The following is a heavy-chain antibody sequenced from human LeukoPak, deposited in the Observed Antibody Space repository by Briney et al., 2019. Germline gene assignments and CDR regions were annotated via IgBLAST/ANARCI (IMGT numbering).Heavy chain of an antibody. Sequence: SETLSLTCTVSGGSISSGSYYWSWIRQPAGKGLEWIGRIYTSGNTNYNPSLKSRVTISAATSKNQFSLKLSSVTAADTAVYYCARAITMKGSGYDYWGQGTLVTVSS. V-gene: IGHV4-61*02. J-gene: IGHJ4*02. D-gene: IGHD3-22*01. CDR3: ARAITMKGSGYDY. CDR1: GGSISSGSYY. CDR2: IYTSGNT.